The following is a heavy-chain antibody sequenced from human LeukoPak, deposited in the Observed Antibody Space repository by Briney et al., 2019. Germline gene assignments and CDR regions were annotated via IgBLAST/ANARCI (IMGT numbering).Heavy chain of an antibody. CDR1: GDSISSSSYC. D-gene: IGHD2-2*01. Sequence: SETLSLTCTVSGDSISSSSYCWGWIRQPPGKGLEWIGNIHYSGTTYYNPSLKSRVTISVETSKNQFSLNLSSVTAADTAVYYCASSPQPEGYCSSTSCQDEGSYWYFDLWGRGTLVTVSS. J-gene: IGHJ2*01. CDR2: IHYSGTT. V-gene: IGHV4-39*07. CDR3: ASSPQPEGYCSSTSCQDEGSYWYFDL.